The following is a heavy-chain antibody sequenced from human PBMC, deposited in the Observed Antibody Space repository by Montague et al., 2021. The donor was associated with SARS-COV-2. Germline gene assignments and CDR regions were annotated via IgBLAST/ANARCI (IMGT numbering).Heavy chain of an antibody. CDR2: IYLSGFT. CDR1: DVSLSTSTW. CDR3: ARGGLGNGGFDY. J-gene: IGHJ4*02. Sequence: SETLSLTCVVSDVSLSTSTWWSWVRQSPGKGLVWFGEIYLSGFTQYNPSVKSRVSISLDDSRSQFSLRLTSVTAADTAVYFCARGGLGNGGFDYWGQGTLVTVSS. V-gene: IGHV4-4*02. D-gene: IGHD3/OR15-3a*01.